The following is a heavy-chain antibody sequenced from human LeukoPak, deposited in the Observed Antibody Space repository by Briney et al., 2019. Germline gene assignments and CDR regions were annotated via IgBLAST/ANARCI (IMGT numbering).Heavy chain of an antibody. V-gene: IGHV3-48*04. CDR3: ARRLPFDY. CDR1: GFTFSSYS. D-gene: IGHD2-15*01. J-gene: IGHJ4*02. CDR2: ISGSSSTI. Sequence: PGGSLRLSCAASGFTFSSYSMNWVRQAPGKGLEWVSYISGSSSTIYYADSVKGRFTISRDNAKNSLYLQMNSLRAEDTAVYYCARRLPFDYWGQGTLVTVSS.